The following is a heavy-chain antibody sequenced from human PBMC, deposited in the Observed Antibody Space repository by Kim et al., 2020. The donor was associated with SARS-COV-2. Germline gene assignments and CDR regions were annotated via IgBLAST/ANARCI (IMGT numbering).Heavy chain of an antibody. D-gene: IGHD3-22*01. Sequence: RFTISRDNSKNTLYLQMNSLRAEDTAVYYCAKGWGLNYYDSSGSRTPLGYWGQGTLVTVSS. J-gene: IGHJ4*02. CDR3: AKGWGLNYYDSSGSRTPLGY. V-gene: IGHV3-30*02.